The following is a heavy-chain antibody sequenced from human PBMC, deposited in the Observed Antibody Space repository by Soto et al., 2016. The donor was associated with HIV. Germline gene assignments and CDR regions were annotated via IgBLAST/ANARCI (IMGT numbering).Heavy chain of an antibody. CDR2: INSDGSST. CDR3: SRRAGYYDSSRLPWNLYFDL. J-gene: IGHJ2*01. V-gene: IGHV3-74*01. CDR1: GFTISSYW. Sequence: EVQLVESGGGLVQPGGSLRLSCAASGFTISSYWMHWVRQGPGKGLVWVSRINSDGSSTSYADSVKGRFTISRDNAKNTLYLQMNSLRAEDTAVYYCSRRAGYYDSSRLPWNLYFDLVGPWPPWSLSPQ. D-gene: IGHD3-22*01.